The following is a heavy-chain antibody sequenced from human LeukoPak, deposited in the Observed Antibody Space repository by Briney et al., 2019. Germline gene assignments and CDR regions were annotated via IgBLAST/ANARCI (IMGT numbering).Heavy chain of an antibody. J-gene: IGHJ4*02. CDR2: INHSGST. D-gene: IGHD2-2*01. CDR1: GGSFSGYY. CDR3: ARLGCSSTSCYRYFDY. Sequence: SETLSLTCAVYGGSFSGYYWSWIRQPPGKGLEWIGEINHSGSTNYNPSLKSRVTISVDTSKNQFSLKLSSVTAADTAVYYCARLGCSSTSCYRYFDYWGQGTLVTVSS. V-gene: IGHV4-34*01.